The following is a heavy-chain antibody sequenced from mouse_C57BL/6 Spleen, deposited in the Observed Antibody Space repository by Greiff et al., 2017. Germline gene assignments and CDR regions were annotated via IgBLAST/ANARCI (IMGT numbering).Heavy chain of an antibody. CDR2: IYPGNSDT. D-gene: IGHD1-1*01. CDR1: GYTFTSYW. V-gene: IGHV1-5*01. CDR3: TRSDYYGSSYGWYFDV. J-gene: IGHJ1*03. Sequence: EVKLQESGTVLARPGASVKMSCKTSGYTFTSYWMHWVKRRPGQGLEWIGAIYPGNSDTSYNQKFKGKAKLTAVTSASTAYMELSSLTNEDSAVYYCTRSDYYGSSYGWYFDVWGTGTTVTVSS.